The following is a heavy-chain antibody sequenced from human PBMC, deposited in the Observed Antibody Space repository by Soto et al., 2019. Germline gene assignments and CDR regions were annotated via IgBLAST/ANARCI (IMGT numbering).Heavy chain of an antibody. Sequence: QITLKESGPTLVKPTQTLTLTCNFSGFSLRMSGVGVGWIRQPPGKALEWLALIYWDDDKRFSPSLRSRLTITKDTSKNQVVLTMANMDPLDTGTYYCAHATGSSGRATMDYWGQGTLVTVSS. CDR3: AHATGSSGRATMDY. CDR1: GFSLRMSGVG. CDR2: IYWDDDK. D-gene: IGHD6-25*01. J-gene: IGHJ4*02. V-gene: IGHV2-5*02.